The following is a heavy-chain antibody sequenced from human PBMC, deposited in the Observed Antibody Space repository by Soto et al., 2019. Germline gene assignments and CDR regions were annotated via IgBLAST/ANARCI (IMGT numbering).Heavy chain of an antibody. Sequence: PSETLSLTCTVSGGSISSGDYYWSWIRQPPGKGLEWIGYILYSGSIYYNPSLKSRVTLSVDTSKNQFSLKLSSVIAADTAVYYCAREPRRDYVDFWGRGTLVTVSS. J-gene: IGHJ4*02. CDR2: ILYSGSI. CDR1: GGSISSGDYY. CDR3: AREPRRDYVDF. V-gene: IGHV4-30-4*01.